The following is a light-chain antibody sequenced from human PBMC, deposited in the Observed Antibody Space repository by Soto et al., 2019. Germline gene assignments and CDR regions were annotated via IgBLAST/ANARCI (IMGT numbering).Light chain of an antibody. Sequence: DIQMTQSPSSLSASVGDRVTITCQASHDIRNYLNLYQQKPGQAPRLLIHDASRLQTGVPSRFSGSGSGTDFILTITSLQPDDIATYHCQQYDNLPLTFGGGTKVEI. CDR2: DAS. CDR1: HDIRNY. V-gene: IGKV1-33*01. CDR3: QQYDNLPLT. J-gene: IGKJ4*01.